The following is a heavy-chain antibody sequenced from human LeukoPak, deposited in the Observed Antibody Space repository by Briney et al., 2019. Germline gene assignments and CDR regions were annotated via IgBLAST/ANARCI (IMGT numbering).Heavy chain of an antibody. CDR2: IYHSGNT. CDR3: ARDPAYRHDFWSGYYGYYFDY. D-gene: IGHD3-3*01. Sequence: SETLSLTCSVSGYSISSSYYWGWIRQPPGKGLEWIGSIYHSGNTYYSPSLKSRVTISVDTSKNQFSLKLTSVTAADTAVYYCARDPAYRHDFWSGYYGYYFDYWGQGTLVTVSS. CDR1: GYSISSSYY. J-gene: IGHJ4*02. V-gene: IGHV4-38-2*02.